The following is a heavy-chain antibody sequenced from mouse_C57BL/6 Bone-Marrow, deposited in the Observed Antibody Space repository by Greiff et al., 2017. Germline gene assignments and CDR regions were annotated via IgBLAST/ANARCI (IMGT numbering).Heavy chain of an antibody. CDR3: TTGYWRGYDFDY. CDR2: IDPENGDT. V-gene: IGHV14-4*01. Sequence: EVQLVESGAELVRPGASVKLSCTASGFNIKDDYMHWVKQRPEPGLEWIGWIDPENGDTEYASKFPGKATITADTTSNSAYLQLSSLTSEDTAVCYCTTGYWRGYDFDYWGQGTTLTVAS. D-gene: IGHD2-14*01. J-gene: IGHJ2*01. CDR1: GFNIKDDY.